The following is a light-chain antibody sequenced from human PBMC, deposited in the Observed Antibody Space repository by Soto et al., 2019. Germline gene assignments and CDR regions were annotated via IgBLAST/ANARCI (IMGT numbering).Light chain of an antibody. CDR2: EGI. Sequence: QSALTQPASVSGSPGQSITISCTGTSSDVAAYNFVSWYQQHPGEVPKLMIYEGIKRPSGISDRFSGSKSGNTASLTISGLQAEDEADYYCSAYTHSNTVIFGGGTKLTVL. J-gene: IGLJ2*01. CDR1: SSDVAAYNF. CDR3: SAYTHSNTVI. V-gene: IGLV2-14*03.